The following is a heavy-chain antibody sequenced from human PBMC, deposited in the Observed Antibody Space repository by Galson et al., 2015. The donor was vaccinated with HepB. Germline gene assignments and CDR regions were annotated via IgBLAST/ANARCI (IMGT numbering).Heavy chain of an antibody. D-gene: IGHD3-10*01. V-gene: IGHV7-4-1*02. CDR3: ARRIAMGRGVIIRDAFDI. CDR2: INTNTGNP. J-gene: IGHJ3*02. CDR1: GYTFTSYA. Sequence: SVKVSCKASGYTFTSYAMNWVRQAPGQGLEWMGWINTNTGNPTYAQGFTGQFVFSLDTSVSTAYLQISSLKAEDTAAYYCARRIAMGRGVIIRDAFDIWGQGTMVTVSS.